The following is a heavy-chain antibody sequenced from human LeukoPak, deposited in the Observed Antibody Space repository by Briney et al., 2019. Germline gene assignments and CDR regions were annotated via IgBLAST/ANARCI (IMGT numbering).Heavy chain of an antibody. V-gene: IGHV1-18*01. Sequence: GASVKVSCKASGYTFTSYGISWVRQAPGQGLEWMGWISAYNGNTNYAQKLQGRVTMTTDTSTSTAYMELRSLRSDDTAVYYCARDVDIVVVPAAINGFDPWGQGTLVTVSS. CDR2: ISAYNGNT. CDR3: ARDVDIVVVPAAINGFDP. CDR1: GYTFTSYG. J-gene: IGHJ5*02. D-gene: IGHD2-2*03.